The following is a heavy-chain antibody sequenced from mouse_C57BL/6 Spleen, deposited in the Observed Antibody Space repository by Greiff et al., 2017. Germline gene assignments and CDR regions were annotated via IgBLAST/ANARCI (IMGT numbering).Heavy chain of an antibody. CDR3: ARQNDGNSFDY. D-gene: IGHD2-1*01. CDR1: GFTFSSYG. CDR2: ISSGGSYT. J-gene: IGHJ2*01. Sequence: EVHLVESGGDLVKPGGSLKLSCAASGFTFSSYGMSWVRQTPDKRLEWVATISSGGSYTYYPESVKGRFTISRDTAKNTLYLQMSSLKSEDTAMYNCARQNDGNSFDYWGQGTTLTVSS. V-gene: IGHV5-6*01.